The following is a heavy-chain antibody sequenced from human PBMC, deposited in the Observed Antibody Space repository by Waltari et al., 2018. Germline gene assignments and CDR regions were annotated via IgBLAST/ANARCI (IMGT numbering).Heavy chain of an antibody. Sequence: QLQLQESGPGLVKPSETLSLPCTVPGGSISSSSYYWVWIRQPPGKGLEWIGSIYYSGSTYYNPSLKSRVTISVDTSKNQFSLKLSSVTAADTAVYYCASLEPTTSWGQGTLVTVSS. V-gene: IGHV4-39*01. CDR3: ASLEPTTS. CDR2: IYYSGST. J-gene: IGHJ4*02. D-gene: IGHD1-1*01. CDR1: GGSISSSSYY.